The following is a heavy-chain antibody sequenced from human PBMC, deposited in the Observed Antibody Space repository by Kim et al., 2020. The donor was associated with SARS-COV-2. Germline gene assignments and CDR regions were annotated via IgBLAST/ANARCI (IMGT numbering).Heavy chain of an antibody. CDR2: IYHSGST. CDR1: GYSISSGYY. CDR3: AREAVPFDY. Sequence: SETLSLTCTVSGYSISSGYYWGWIRQPPGKGLEWIGSIYHSGSTYYNPSLKSRVTISVDTSKNQFSLKLSSVTAADTAVYDCAREAVPFDYWGQGTLVTV. V-gene: IGHV4-38-2*02. J-gene: IGHJ4*02.